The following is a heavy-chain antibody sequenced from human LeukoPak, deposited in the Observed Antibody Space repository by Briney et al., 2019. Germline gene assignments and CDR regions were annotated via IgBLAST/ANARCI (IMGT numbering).Heavy chain of an antibody. V-gene: IGHV3-15*01. Sequence: PGGSLRLSCAASGFTFIDAWTTWVRQAPGKGLEWVGRLKSKTDGGTTDYAAPVKGRFTISRDDSKTTLYLQMNSLKTEDTAVYYCTTDPWPYGYWGQGTLVTVSS. CDR2: LKSKTDGGTT. J-gene: IGHJ4*02. D-gene: IGHD2-8*01. CDR3: TTDPWPYGY. CDR1: GFTFIDAW.